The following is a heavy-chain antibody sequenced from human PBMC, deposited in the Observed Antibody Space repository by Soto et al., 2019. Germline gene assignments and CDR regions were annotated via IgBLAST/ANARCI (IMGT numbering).Heavy chain of an antibody. CDR2: IVPLYRTA. Sequence: QEQRVQSGAEVKKPGPSVKVSCTASGGTISSYRINWVRQAPGQGLEWVGGIVPLYRTADYAQKFQGRVTITADESARTAYMALRSLKSQDTGVYYCARDSGAQLSSSWGEGALVTVSS. D-gene: IGHD6-13*01. J-gene: IGHJ4*02. CDR1: GGTISSYR. CDR3: ARDSGAQLSSS. V-gene: IGHV1-69*01.